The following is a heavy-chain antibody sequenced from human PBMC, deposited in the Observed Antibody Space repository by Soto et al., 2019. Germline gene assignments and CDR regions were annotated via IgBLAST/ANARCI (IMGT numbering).Heavy chain of an antibody. D-gene: IGHD1-26*01. V-gene: IGHV3-23*01. CDR3: ARRGSGSYYDY. J-gene: IGHJ4*02. CDR1: GFNFSSYA. CDR2: SSGSGGST. Sequence: EVQLLESGGGLVQPGGSLRLSCAASGFNFSSYAMRWVRQAPVKGLEWVSASSGSGGSTYYADSVKGRFTISRDNSKNTLYLQLNSLRSEDTAVYYCARRGSGSYYDYWGQGTLVTVSS.